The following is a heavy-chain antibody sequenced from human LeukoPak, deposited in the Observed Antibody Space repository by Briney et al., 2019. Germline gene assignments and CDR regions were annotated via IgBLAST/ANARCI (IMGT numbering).Heavy chain of an antibody. V-gene: IGHV4-31*03. CDR2: IYYSGST. D-gene: IGHD2-2*01. Sequence: ASQTLSLTCTVSGGSISSGGYYWNWIRQHPGKGLEWIVFIYYSGSTYHNPSLKSRVSISVDTSKNQFSLKLSSVTAADTAVYYCARARDIVVSSNIYSFDYWGQGTLVTVSS. J-gene: IGHJ4*02. CDR1: GGSISSGGYY. CDR3: ARARDIVVSSNIYSFDY.